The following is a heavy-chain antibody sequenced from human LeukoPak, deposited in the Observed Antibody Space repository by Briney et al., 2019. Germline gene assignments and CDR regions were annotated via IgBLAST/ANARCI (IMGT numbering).Heavy chain of an antibody. CDR1: GGSISSYY. Sequence: SETLSLTCTVSGGSISSYYWSRIRQPPGKGLEWMGYIYYSGSTNYNPSLKSRVTISVDTSKNQFSLKLSSVTAADTAVYYCARERVVVAATHYFDYWGQGTLVTVSS. V-gene: IGHV4-59*01. CDR3: ARERVVVAATHYFDY. CDR2: IYYSGST. D-gene: IGHD2-15*01. J-gene: IGHJ4*02.